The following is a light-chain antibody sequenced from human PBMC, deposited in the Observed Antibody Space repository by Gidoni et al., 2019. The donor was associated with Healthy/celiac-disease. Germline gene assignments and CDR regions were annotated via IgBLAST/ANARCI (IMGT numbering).Light chain of an antibody. Sequence: DIQLTQSPSFLSASVGDRVTITCRASQGISSYLAWYQQKPGKAPKLLIYAASTLQSGVPSRFSGSGSGTEFTLTISSLQPEDFATYYCQQLNSYPPSCXXXTKLEIK. V-gene: IGKV1-9*01. CDR2: AAS. J-gene: IGKJ2*03. CDR1: QGISSY. CDR3: QQLNSYPPS.